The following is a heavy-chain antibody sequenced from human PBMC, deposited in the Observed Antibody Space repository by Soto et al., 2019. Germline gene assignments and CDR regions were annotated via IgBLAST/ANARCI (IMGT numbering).Heavy chain of an antibody. J-gene: IGHJ6*02. CDR1: GYTFTSYY. CDR2: INPSGGST. Sequence: QVQLVQSGAEVKKPGASVKVSCKASGYTFTSYYMHWVRQAPGQGLEWMGIINPSGGSTSYAQKFQGRVTMTRDTSTSTVYMELSSLRSEDTAVYYCARKGKIVVTPGESYGMDVWGQGTTVTVSS. D-gene: IGHD3-22*01. CDR3: ARKGKIVVTPGESYGMDV. V-gene: IGHV1-46*01.